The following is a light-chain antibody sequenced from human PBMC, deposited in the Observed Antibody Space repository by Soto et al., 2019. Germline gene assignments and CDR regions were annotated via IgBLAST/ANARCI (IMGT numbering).Light chain of an antibody. CDR1: QIIGRY. CDR3: QQTSSSPLT. Sequence: EIQMTQSPSALSASIGDRVTITCRASQIIGRYLNWYQQKPGNAPKLLIYTTSTLKSGVPSRFSGSGSGPEFTLTVSSLQPDDVANYYCQQTSSSPLTFGGGTKVEI. CDR2: TTS. V-gene: IGKV1-39*01. J-gene: IGKJ4*01.